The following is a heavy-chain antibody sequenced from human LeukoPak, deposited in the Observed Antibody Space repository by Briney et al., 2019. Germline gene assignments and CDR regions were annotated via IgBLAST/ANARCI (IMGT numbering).Heavy chain of an antibody. CDR3: VKGFYYYYYMDV. J-gene: IGHJ6*03. Sequence: PGRSLRLSCAASGFTFDDYAMHWVRQAPGKGLEWVSGISWNSGSIGYADSVKGRFTISRDNAKNSLYLQMNSLRAEDTALYYCVKGFYYYYYMDVWGKGTTVTVSS. V-gene: IGHV3-9*01. CDR2: ISWNSGSI. CDR1: GFTFDDYA.